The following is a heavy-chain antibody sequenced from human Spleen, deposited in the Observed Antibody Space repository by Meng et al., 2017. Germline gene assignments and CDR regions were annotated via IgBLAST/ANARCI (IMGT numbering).Heavy chain of an antibody. CDR3: TRDGYSDCSRTSCFDY. D-gene: IGHD2-2*01. Sequence: HGPRMQSVSYLSKPGSAVKVSCMAPGYTPSSYAINCMRQAPGQGLEWVGWIDTRTGSPRYAQVFKGRLVFSSDTSVSTAYLQISGLKADDTAVYYCTRDGYSDCSRTSCFDYWGQGTLVTVSS. J-gene: IGHJ4*02. CDR1: GYTPSSYA. V-gene: IGHV7-4-1*02. CDR2: IDTRTGSP.